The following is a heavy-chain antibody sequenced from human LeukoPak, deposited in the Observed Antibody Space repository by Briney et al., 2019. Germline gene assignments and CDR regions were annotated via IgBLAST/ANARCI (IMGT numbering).Heavy chain of an antibody. J-gene: IGHJ4*02. CDR3: AREGYYGSGSPPSLYFDY. D-gene: IGHD3-10*01. CDR1: RFTFRSYV. CDR2: TSSDLNVK. Sequence: PGGSLRLSCAASRFTFRSYVIHWVRQAPGKGLEWVAVTSSDLNVKLYADSVKGRFTISRNNSRSTLYLQMNSLRPEDTAIYYCAREGYYGSGSPPSLYFDYWGQETLVTVSS. V-gene: IGHV3-30-3*01.